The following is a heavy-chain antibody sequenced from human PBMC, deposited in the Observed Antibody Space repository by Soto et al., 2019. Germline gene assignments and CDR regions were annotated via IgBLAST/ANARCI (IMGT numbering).Heavy chain of an antibody. J-gene: IGHJ4*02. Sequence: EVQLLESGGGLVQPGGSLRLSCAASGLIFSDYAMSWVRQAPGQGLEWVASISGSGDRTYYPDSVKGRFTISRDNSKNTVNLQINSLRAEDTAMYYCTKDQDRGGDNSPPFDYWGQGTLATVSS. CDR3: TKDQDRGGDNSPPFDY. V-gene: IGHV3-23*01. D-gene: IGHD4-17*01. CDR2: ISGSGDRT. CDR1: GLIFSDYA.